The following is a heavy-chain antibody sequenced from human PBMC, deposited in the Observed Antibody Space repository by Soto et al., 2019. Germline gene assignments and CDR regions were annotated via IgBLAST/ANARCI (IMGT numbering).Heavy chain of an antibody. CDR3: ARHNNLDYGDVDDAFDI. CDR2: IYYSGST. CDR1: GGSISSSSYY. D-gene: IGHD4-17*01. V-gene: IGHV4-39*01. Sequence: TSETLSLTCTVSGGSISSSSYYWGWIRQPPGKGLEWIGSIYYSGSTYYNPSLKSRVTISVDTSKNQFSLKLSSVTAADTAVYYCARHNNLDYGDVDDAFDIWGQGTMVTVSS. J-gene: IGHJ3*02.